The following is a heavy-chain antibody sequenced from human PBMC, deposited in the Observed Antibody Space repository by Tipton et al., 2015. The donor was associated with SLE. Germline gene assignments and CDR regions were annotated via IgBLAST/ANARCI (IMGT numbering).Heavy chain of an antibody. Sequence: SLRLSCAASGFTFSNYNMDWVRQAPGKGLEWVSSISSSGNFIYYADSVEGRFTISRDNAKNSLYLQMTSLRAEDTAVYYCARVTTYGDYDSESFQHWGQGPLVTVSS. CDR3: ARVTTYGDYDSESFQH. CDR1: GFTFSNYN. D-gene: IGHD4-17*01. V-gene: IGHV3-21*03. CDR2: ISSSGNFI. J-gene: IGHJ1*01.